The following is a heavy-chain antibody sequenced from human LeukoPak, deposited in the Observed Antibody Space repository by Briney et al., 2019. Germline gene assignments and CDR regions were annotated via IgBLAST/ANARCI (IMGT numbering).Heavy chain of an antibody. CDR2: ISYDGSNR. CDR3: ARRGESASYGDYRFDY. CDR1: GFTFSSYG. D-gene: IGHD4-17*01. J-gene: IGHJ4*02. Sequence: GGSLRLSCAASGFTFSSYGMHWVRQAPGKGLEWVAVISYDGSNRYYADSVKGRFTISRDNSKNTLFLQMNSLRAEDTAVYYCARRGESASYGDYRFDYWGQGTLVTVSS. V-gene: IGHV3-30*03.